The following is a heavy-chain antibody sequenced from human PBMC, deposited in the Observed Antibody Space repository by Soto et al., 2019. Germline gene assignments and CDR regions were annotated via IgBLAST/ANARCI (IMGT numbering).Heavy chain of an antibody. D-gene: IGHD6-19*01. CDR2: ISGYNGKT. CDR1: CYPFSSYG. V-gene: IGHV1-18*04. CDR3: WRDFWQWKVQDYYGMAG. Sequence: APVKVSCETCCYPFSSYGIRCVRQAPGKGLEWLGWISGYNGKTEYVQKVQDRLTMSTDTSTNTVYMELRNLRSDDTAVYYGWRDFWQWKVQDYYGMAGCGQGNSVTVS. J-gene: IGHJ6*02.